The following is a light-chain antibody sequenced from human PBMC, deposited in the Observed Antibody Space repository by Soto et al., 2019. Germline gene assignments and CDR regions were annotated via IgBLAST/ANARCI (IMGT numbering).Light chain of an antibody. CDR1: QSVGASQ. CDR3: HQYSNPPHT. CDR2: GVS. V-gene: IGKV3-20*01. J-gene: IGKJ2*01. Sequence: ETVLTQSPGTLSLSPGEGATLSCRASQSVGASQLAWYQQKPGQSPRLLIYGVSSRATGIPDRFGGSWSGTDFTLTISRLEPEDFAVYYCHQYSNPPHTFGQGTKLEIK.